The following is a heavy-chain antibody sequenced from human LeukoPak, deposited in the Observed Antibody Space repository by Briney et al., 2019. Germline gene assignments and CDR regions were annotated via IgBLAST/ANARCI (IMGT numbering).Heavy chain of an antibody. CDR1: GFTFSTSA. CDR2: ISPNGGST. Sequence: GGSLRLSCAASGFTFSTSAMHWVRRAPGKGLEYVSAISPNGGSTYYANSVKGRFTISRDNSKNTLHLQMNSPRAEDTAVYYCAGTQYSGWYYLDYWGQGTLVTVSS. J-gene: IGHJ4*02. D-gene: IGHD6-19*01. V-gene: IGHV3-64*01. CDR3: AGTQYSGWYYLDY.